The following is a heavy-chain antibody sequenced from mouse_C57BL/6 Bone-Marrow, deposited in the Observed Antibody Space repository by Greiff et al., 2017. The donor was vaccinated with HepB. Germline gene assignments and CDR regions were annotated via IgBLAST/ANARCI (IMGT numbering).Heavy chain of an antibody. CDR3: TRTGGGFDY. V-gene: IGHV1-15*01. Sequence: QVQLKESGAELVRPGASVTLSCKASGYTFTDYEMHWVKQTPVHGLEWIGAIDPETGGTAYNQKFKGKAILTADKSSSTAYMELRSLTSEDSAVYYCTRTGGGFDYWGQGTTLTVSS. CDR1: GYTFTDYE. J-gene: IGHJ2*01. CDR2: IDPETGGT. D-gene: IGHD1-1*02.